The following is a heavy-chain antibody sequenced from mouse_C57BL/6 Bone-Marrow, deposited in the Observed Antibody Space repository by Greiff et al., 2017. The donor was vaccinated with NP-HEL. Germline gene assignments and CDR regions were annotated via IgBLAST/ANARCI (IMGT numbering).Heavy chain of an antibody. Sequence: QVQLQQPGAELVKPGASVKMSCKASGYTFTSYWITWVKQRPGQGLEWIGDIYPGSGSTNYNEKFKSKATLTVDTSSSTAYMQLSSMTSEDSAVYYCARHYYGSRAMDYWGQGTSVTVSS. CDR3: ARHYYGSRAMDY. CDR2: IYPGSGST. V-gene: IGHV1-55*01. J-gene: IGHJ4*01. CDR1: GYTFTSYW. D-gene: IGHD1-1*01.